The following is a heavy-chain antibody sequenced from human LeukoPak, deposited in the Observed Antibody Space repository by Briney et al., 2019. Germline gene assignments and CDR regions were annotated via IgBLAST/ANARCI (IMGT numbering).Heavy chain of an antibody. CDR3: AKSNGYGLVDI. CDR1: DDSITMYY. Sequence: PSETLSLTCSVSDDSITMYYWTWNRQPPGKGLEWIGYVDHTGSTNFNPSLNGRVSISRDTTKNLFSLRLRSVTAADTAVYYCAKSNGYGLVDIWGQGTMVTVSS. V-gene: IGHV4-59*01. J-gene: IGHJ3*02. CDR2: VDHTGST. D-gene: IGHD3-10*01.